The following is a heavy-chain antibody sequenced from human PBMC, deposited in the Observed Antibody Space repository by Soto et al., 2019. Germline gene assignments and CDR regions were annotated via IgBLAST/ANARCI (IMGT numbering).Heavy chain of an antibody. CDR2: IIPILGIA. D-gene: IGHD5-12*01. CDR3: ARDEGVGGYSGYDHHY. Sequence: QVQLVQSGAEVKKPGSSVKVSCKASGGTFSSYTISWVRQAPGQGLEWMGRIIPILGIANYAQKFQGRVTITADKSTSTADMELSSLRSEDTAVYYCARDEGVGGYSGYDHHYCGQGTLVTVFS. CDR1: GGTFSSYT. J-gene: IGHJ4*02. V-gene: IGHV1-69*08.